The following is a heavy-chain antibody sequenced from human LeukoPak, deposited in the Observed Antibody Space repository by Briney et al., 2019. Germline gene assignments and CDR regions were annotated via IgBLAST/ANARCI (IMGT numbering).Heavy chain of an antibody. Sequence: LPGGSLRLSCAASGFTFSSYAMSWVRQAPGKGLEWVSAISGSGGSTYYADSVKGRFTISRDNSKNTLYLQMNSLRAEDTAVYYCANLGYCSSTSCYNPWFDYYGMDVWGQGTTVTVSS. V-gene: IGHV3-23*01. D-gene: IGHD2-2*02. CDR2: ISGSGGST. CDR1: GFTFSSYA. J-gene: IGHJ6*02. CDR3: ANLGYCSSTSCYNPWFDYYGMDV.